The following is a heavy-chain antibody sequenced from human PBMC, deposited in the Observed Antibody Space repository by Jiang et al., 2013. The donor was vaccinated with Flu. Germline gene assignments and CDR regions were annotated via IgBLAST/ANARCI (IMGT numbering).Heavy chain of an antibody. CDR3: ARLVFSTNGVGGPFFDY. D-gene: IGHD3-10*01. J-gene: IGHJ4*02. CDR1: GGSISGYY. CDR2: IYYSMDYSGST. Sequence: GSGLVKPSETLSLACSVSGGSISGYYWTWIRQPPGKGLEWIGYIYYSMDYSGSTNYNPSLKSRVTISVDTSKNQFSLKLSSVTAADTAVYYCARLVFSTNGVGGPFFDYWGQGTLVTVSS. V-gene: IGHV4-59*08.